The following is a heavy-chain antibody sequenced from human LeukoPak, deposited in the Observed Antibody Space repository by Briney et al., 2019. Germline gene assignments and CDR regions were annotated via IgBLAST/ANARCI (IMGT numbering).Heavy chain of an antibody. Sequence: GGSLRLSCAASGFTFSSYAMSWVRQAPGKGLEWVSAISGSDGSTYYADSVKGRFTISRDNSKNTLYLQMNSLRAEDTAVYYCALASMVQGVTFDYWGQGTLVTVSS. CDR2: ISGSDGST. CDR3: ALASMVQGVTFDY. V-gene: IGHV3-23*01. CDR1: GFTFSSYA. J-gene: IGHJ4*02. D-gene: IGHD3-10*01.